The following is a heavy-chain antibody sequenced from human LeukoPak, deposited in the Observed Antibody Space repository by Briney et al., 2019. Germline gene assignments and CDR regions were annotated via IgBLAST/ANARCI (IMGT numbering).Heavy chain of an antibody. D-gene: IGHD3-3*01. CDR3: ARGFFWSGYYPYYYYMDV. J-gene: IGHJ6*03. V-gene: IGHV1-2*02. CDR2: INPISGGT. CDR1: RYTFTGYY. Sequence: ASVKVSCKASRYTFTGYYMHWVRQAPGPGLEWMGWINPISGGTNYAQKFQGRVTMTRDTSISTAYMELSRLRSDDTAVYYCARGFFWSGYYPYYYYMDVWGKGTTVTVSS.